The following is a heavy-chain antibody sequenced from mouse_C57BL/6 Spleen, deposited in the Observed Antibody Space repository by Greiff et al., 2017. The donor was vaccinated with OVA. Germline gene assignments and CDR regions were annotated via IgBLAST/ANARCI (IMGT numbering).Heavy chain of an antibody. CDR1: GYTFTSYW. J-gene: IGHJ4*01. D-gene: IGHD2-3*01. Sequence: VHVKQSGTVLARPGASVKMSCKTSGYTFTSYWMHWVKQRPGQGLEWIGAIYPGNSDTSYNQKFKGKAKLTAVTSASTAYMELSSLTNEDSAVYYCTTYDPERYYAMDYWGQGTSVTVSS. CDR3: TTYDPERYYAMDY. CDR2: IYPGNSDT. V-gene: IGHV1-5*01.